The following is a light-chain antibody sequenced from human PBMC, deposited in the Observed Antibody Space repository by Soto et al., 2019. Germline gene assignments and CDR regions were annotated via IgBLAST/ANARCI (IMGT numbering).Light chain of an antibody. CDR1: QSLTSNF. CDR3: QQYGGSPPST. Sequence: EIVLTQSPGTLSLSPGERGTLSCRASQSLTSNFLAWYQQRPGQAPRLLIYGASTRPTDIPARFSGNGSGTDFTLPITGLDPDDFAVYYCQQYGGSPPSTFGQGTKVEV. J-gene: IGKJ1*01. CDR2: GAS. V-gene: IGKV3-20*01.